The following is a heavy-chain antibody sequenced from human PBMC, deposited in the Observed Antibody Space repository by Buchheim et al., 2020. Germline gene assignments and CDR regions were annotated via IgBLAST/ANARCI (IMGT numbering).Heavy chain of an antibody. D-gene: IGHD2-15*01. V-gene: IGHV3-23*01. Sequence: EVQLLESGGGLVQPGGPLRLSCAASGFTFSSYAMSWVRQAPGKGLEWVSAISGSGGSTYYADSVKGRFTISRAHSKNTRYFQMNSLRAEDTAVYYCARDPRCSGGSCYYRGWYFDYWGQGTL. J-gene: IGHJ4*02. CDR2: ISGSGGST. CDR1: GFTFSSYA. CDR3: ARDPRCSGGSCYYRGWYFDY.